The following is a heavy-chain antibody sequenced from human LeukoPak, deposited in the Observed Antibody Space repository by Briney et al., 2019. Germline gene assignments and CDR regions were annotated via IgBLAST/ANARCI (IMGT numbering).Heavy chain of an antibody. CDR2: VYTTGST. Sequence: PSETLSLTCTVSGGSISSYYWSWIRQPAGKGLEWIGRVYTTGSTNYNPSLQSRVTMSVDTSKNQFSLKLSSVTAADTAVSYCARGWIDGLDSWGQGTLVTVSS. CDR1: GGSISSYY. D-gene: IGHD2-2*03. CDR3: ARGWIDGLDS. V-gene: IGHV4-4*07. J-gene: IGHJ4*02.